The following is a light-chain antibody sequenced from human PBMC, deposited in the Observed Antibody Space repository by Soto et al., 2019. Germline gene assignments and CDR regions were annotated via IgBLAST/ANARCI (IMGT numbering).Light chain of an antibody. J-gene: IGKJ4*01. CDR2: GVS. V-gene: IGKV3-15*01. CDR1: QSVAGN. Sequence: TQSPATLSVSPGETATLSCRASQSVAGNLAWYQQKPGQPPRLLIYGVSTRATGVPARFSGSGSETDFSLTISSLQIEDFALYYCQQSNNWPPLTFGGGTKVDIK. CDR3: QQSNNWPPLT.